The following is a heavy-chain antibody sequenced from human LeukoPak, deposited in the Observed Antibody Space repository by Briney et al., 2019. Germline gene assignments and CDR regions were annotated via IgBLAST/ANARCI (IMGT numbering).Heavy chain of an antibody. Sequence: SETLSLTCAVYGGSFSGYYWSWIRQPPGKGLEWIGEINHSGSTNYNPSLKSRVTISVDTSKNQFSLKLSSVTAADTAVYYCARSNYGNFDPWGQGTVVTVSS. CDR3: ARSNYGNFDP. J-gene: IGHJ5*02. CDR2: INHSGST. CDR1: GGSFSGYY. D-gene: IGHD1-7*01. V-gene: IGHV4-34*01.